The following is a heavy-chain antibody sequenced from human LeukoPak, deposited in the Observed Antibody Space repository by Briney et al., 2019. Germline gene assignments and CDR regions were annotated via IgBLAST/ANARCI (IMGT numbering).Heavy chain of an antibody. Sequence: SETLSLTGAVSGYSISSGYYWGWIRQPPGKGLEWIGSIYHSGSTYYNPSLKSRVTISVDTSKNQFSLKLSSVTAADTAVYYCARGYCSGGSCRGYFDYWGQGTLVTVSS. J-gene: IGHJ4*02. V-gene: IGHV4-38-2*01. CDR3: ARGYCSGGSCRGYFDY. D-gene: IGHD2-15*01. CDR2: IYHSGST. CDR1: GYSISSGYY.